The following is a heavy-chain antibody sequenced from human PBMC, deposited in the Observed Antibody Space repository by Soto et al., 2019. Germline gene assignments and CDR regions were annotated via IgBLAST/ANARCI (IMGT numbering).Heavy chain of an antibody. V-gene: IGHV3-7*01. CDR1: GFTFSSYW. CDR2: IKQDGSEK. J-gene: IGHJ4*02. CDR3: ARGIHEYSSGWYYFDY. Sequence: EVQLVESGGGLVQPGGSLRLSCAASGFTFSSYWMSWVRQAPGKGLEWVANIKQDGSEKYNVDSVKGRFTISRDNAKNSLYLQMNSLRAEDTAVYYCARGIHEYSSGWYYFDYWGQGTLVTVSS. D-gene: IGHD6-19*01.